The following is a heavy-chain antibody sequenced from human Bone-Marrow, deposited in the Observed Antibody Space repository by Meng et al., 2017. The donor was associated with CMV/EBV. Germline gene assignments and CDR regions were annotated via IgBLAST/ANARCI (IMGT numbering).Heavy chain of an antibody. V-gene: IGHV1-69*12. D-gene: IGHD6-19*01. CDR2: IIPTFGTA. Sequence: QLVQSGAEVKKSGSAVKVSCNASGGTCISYAISWVRQAPGQGLEWMGGIIPTFGTANYAQKFQGRVTITADESTSTAYMELSSLRSEDTAVYYCATGVADFEYWGQGTLVTVSS. CDR3: ATGVADFEY. CDR1: GGTCISYA. J-gene: IGHJ4*02.